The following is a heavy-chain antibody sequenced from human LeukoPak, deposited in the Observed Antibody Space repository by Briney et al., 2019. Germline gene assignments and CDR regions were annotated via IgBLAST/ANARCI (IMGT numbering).Heavy chain of an antibody. J-gene: IGHJ4*02. Sequence: ASVTVSCKASGYTFTSYGISWVRQAPGQGLEWMGWISAYNGNTNYAQKLQGRVTITRNTSISTAYMELSRLRSDDTAVYYCARGGWDSSGYYFDYWGQGTLVTVSS. CDR2: ISAYNGNT. V-gene: IGHV1-18*01. D-gene: IGHD3-22*01. CDR3: ARGGWDSSGYYFDY. CDR1: GYTFTSYG.